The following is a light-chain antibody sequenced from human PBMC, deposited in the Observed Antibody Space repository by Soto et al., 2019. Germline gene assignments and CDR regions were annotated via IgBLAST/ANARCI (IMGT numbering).Light chain of an antibody. Sequence: DVVMTQSPLSLPVTLGQPASISCRSSQSLAYSDGNTYLNWFQQRPGQSPRRLIYKVSNRDSGGPDIFSGSGAGSDFTLKISRVEAEDVGVYYCMQGTHWPPYTFGQGTKLEIK. J-gene: IGKJ2*01. CDR1: QSLAYSDGNTY. CDR2: KVS. V-gene: IGKV2-30*01. CDR3: MQGTHWPPYT.